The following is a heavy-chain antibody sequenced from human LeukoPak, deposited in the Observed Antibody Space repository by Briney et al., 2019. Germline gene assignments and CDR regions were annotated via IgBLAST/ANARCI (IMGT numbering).Heavy chain of an antibody. Sequence: PGGSLRLSCAASGFTFSSYGMHWVRQAPGKGLEWVAFIRYDGSNKYYADSVKGRFTISRDNSKNTLYLQMNSLRAEDTAVYYCAKEGDYGDYEGEFDYWGQGTLVTVSS. V-gene: IGHV3-30*02. J-gene: IGHJ4*02. CDR1: GFTFSSYG. CDR2: IRYDGSNK. CDR3: AKEGDYGDYEGEFDY. D-gene: IGHD4-17*01.